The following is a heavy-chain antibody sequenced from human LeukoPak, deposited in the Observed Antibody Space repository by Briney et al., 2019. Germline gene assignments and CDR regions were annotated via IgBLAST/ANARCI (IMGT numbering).Heavy chain of an antibody. Sequence: GGSLRLSCAASGFTFSSYAMSWFRQAPGKGLEWVSAISGSGGSTYYADSVKGRFTISRDNSKNTLYLQMNSLRAEDTAVYYCAKLVSPRGVWGSTYYFDYWGQGTLVTVSS. CDR1: GFTFSSYA. V-gene: IGHV3-23*01. J-gene: IGHJ4*02. D-gene: IGHD3-16*01. CDR2: ISGSGGST. CDR3: AKLVSPRGVWGSTYYFDY.